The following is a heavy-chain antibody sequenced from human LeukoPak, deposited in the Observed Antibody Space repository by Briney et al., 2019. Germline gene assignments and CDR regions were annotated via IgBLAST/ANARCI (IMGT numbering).Heavy chain of an antibody. CDR2: IKKTGSET. CDR1: KFIFSNYW. J-gene: IGHJ4*02. Sequence: GGSLRLSCAASKFIFSNYWMSWVRQAPGKGLEWVAYIKKTGSETYYVDSVKGRFTISRDNAENSLSLQMNSLRAEDTAVYYCASAGGDSRSPLPFYYWGQGTLVTVSS. CDR3: ASAGGDSRSPLPFYY. D-gene: IGHD6-6*01. V-gene: IGHV3-7*03.